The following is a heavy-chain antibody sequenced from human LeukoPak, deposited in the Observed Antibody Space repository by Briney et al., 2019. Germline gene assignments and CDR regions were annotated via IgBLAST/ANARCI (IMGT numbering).Heavy chain of an antibody. CDR3: ARVMYYYDSSGYYHYWYFDL. V-gene: IGHV3-74*01. CDR1: GFTFSSYW. D-gene: IGHD3-22*01. J-gene: IGHJ2*01. Sequence: GGSLRLSCAASGFTFSSYWMSWVRQAPGKGLVWVSHTNSDGSSTSYADSVKGRFTISRDNAKNTLYLQMNSLRAEDTAVYYCARVMYYYDSSGYYHYWYFDLWGRGTLVTVSS. CDR2: TNSDGSST.